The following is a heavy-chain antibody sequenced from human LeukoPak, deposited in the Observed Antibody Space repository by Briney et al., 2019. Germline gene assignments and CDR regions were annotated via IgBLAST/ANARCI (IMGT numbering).Heavy chain of an antibody. CDR3: ARVGAFDYDSSSPIKGAFDM. V-gene: IGHV1-2*02. J-gene: IGHJ3*02. CDR1: GYTFTDYY. D-gene: IGHD3-22*01. CDR2: INPNSGGT. Sequence: ASVKVSCKVSGYTFTDYYIHWVRQAPGQGLEWMGWINPNSGGTFYGQTFQGRITMTRDTSISTAYVELSRLTFDDTAVYYCARVGAFDYDSSSPIKGAFDMWGQGTMVTVS.